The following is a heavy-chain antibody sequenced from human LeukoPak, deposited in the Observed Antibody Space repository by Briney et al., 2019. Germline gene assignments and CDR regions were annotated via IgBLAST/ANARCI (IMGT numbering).Heavy chain of an antibody. J-gene: IGHJ4*02. CDR3: AKGTSYSYAYHDC. D-gene: IGHD5-18*01. CDR2: ISGSGGST. V-gene: IGHV3-23*01. CDR1: GLTFTSYA. Sequence: PGGSLRLSCAASGLTFTSYATSWVRQAPGKGLEWVSAISGSGGSTYYADSVKGRFTISRDNSKSTLYLQMNSLRAEDTAVYYCAKGTSYSYAYHDCWGQGTLVTVSS.